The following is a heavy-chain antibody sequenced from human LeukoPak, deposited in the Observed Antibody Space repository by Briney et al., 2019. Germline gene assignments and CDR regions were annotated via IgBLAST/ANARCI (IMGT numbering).Heavy chain of an antibody. D-gene: IGHD6-6*01. CDR1: GGSISSYY. V-gene: IGHV4-59*08. Sequence: SETLSLTCTVSGGSISSYYWSWIRQPPGKGLEWIGYIYYSGSTNYNPSLKSRVTISVDTSKNQFSLKLSSVTAADTAVYYCATPRIAARYYYYMDVWGKGTTVTVSS. CDR2: IYYSGST. J-gene: IGHJ6*03. CDR3: ATPRIAARYYYYMDV.